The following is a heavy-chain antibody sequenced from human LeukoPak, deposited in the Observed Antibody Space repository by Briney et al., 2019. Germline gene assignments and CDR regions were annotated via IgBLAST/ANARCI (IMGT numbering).Heavy chain of an antibody. V-gene: IGHV3-7*01. J-gene: IGHJ4*02. CDR1: GFTSSSYW. CDR2: IKEDGSEK. D-gene: IGHD2-15*01. CDR3: AREGDYYCSGGSCYDY. Sequence: GGSLRLSCAASGFTSSSYWMSWVRQAPGKGLEWVANIKEDGSEKYYVDSVKGRFTISRDNAKNSVYLQMNSLRAEDTAVYYCAREGDYYCSGGSCYDYWGQGTLVTVSS.